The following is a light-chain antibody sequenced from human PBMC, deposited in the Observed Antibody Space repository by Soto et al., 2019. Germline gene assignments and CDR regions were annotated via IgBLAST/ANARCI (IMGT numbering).Light chain of an antibody. CDR3: QQSHSTPLP. CDR1: QTITNF. CDR2: AAS. J-gene: IGKJ4*01. V-gene: IGKV1-39*01. Sequence: DIQMTQSPSSLSASVGDRVTITCRASQTITNFLNWYQQKPGKAPKVLIYAASSLQSGVPARFSGSGSGTDFTLTISSLQPEDFATYCCQQSHSTPLPFGGGTKVESK.